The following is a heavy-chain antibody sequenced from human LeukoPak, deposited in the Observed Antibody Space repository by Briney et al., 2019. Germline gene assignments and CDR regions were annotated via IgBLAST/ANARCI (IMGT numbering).Heavy chain of an antibody. Sequence: SETLSLTCAVSSYSITSGYYWGWIRQPPGKGLEWIGSIYHSGSTYYNPSLKSRVTISVDTSKNQFSLKLSSVTAADRAMYYCASLLLGNCSSSSCSQEYYFDSCGQGTLVSVSS. D-gene: IGHD2-2*01. J-gene: IGHJ4*02. V-gene: IGHV4-38-2*01. CDR3: ASLLLGNCSSSSCSQEYYFDS. CDR1: SYSITSGYY. CDR2: IYHSGST.